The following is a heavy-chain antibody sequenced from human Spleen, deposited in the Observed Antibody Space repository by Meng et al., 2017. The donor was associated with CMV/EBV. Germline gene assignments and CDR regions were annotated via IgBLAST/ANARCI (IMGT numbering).Heavy chain of an antibody. CDR3: ASTITIFGVVSGGDYFDY. CDR1: GFSFTNYG. J-gene: IGHJ4*02. CDR2: ISHDGKNE. D-gene: IGHD3-3*01. V-gene: IGHV3-30*03. Sequence: GESLKISCVASGFSFTNYGMHWVRQAPGKGLEWVAVISHDGKNENYADSVKGRFTVSRDNSKNTLYLHLNSLRPDDTALYYCASTITIFGVVSGGDYFDYWGRGTLVTVSS.